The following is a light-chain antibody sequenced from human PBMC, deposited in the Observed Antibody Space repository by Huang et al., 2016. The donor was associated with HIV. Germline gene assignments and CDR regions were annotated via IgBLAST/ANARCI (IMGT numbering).Light chain of an antibody. CDR2: GAS. CDR1: QSVSTN. Sequence: EMVLTQSPATLSVSPVGRATLSCRASQSVSTNLAWYQQKPGQAPRLLIYGASTRGTGVPARFRGSGSGTEFTLTISDLQSEDFAVYYCHQYNDWPISFGPGTKVDIK. CDR3: HQYNDWPIS. J-gene: IGKJ3*01. V-gene: IGKV3-15*01.